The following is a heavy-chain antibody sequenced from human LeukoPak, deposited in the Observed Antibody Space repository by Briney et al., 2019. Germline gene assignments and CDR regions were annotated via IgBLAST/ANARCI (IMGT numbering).Heavy chain of an antibody. CDR2: IYTSGST. Sequence: PSETLSLTCTVSGGSISSGSYYWSWIRQPAGKGLEWIGRIYTSGSTNYNPSLKSRVTISVDTSKNQFSLKLSSVTAADTAVYYCARERAGIADPFDYWGQGTLVTVSS. CDR1: GGSISSGSYY. J-gene: IGHJ4*02. D-gene: IGHD6-13*01. V-gene: IGHV4-61*02. CDR3: ARERAGIADPFDY.